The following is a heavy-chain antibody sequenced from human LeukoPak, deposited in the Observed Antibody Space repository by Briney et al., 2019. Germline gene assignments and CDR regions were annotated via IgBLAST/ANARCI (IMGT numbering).Heavy chain of an antibody. J-gene: IGHJ3*02. V-gene: IGHV3-74*01. CDR1: GFTFSSYW. CDR3: ARVPRHDAFDI. Sequence: GGSLRLSCAASGFTFSSYWMHWVRQGPGKGLVWVSRTNSDGSSTSYADSVKGRFTISRDNAKNTLYLQMNSLRAEDTAVYYCARVPRHDAFDIWGQGTMVTVSS. CDR2: TNSDGSST. D-gene: IGHD6-25*01.